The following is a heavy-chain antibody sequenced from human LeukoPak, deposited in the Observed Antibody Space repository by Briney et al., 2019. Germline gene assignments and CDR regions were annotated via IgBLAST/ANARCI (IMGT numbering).Heavy chain of an antibody. CDR3: ARKDGYCSSTSCYTYFDY. CDR1: GGTFSSYA. V-gene: IGHV1-69*05. Sequence: SVKVSCKASGGTFSSYAISWVRQAPGQGLEWMGGIIPIFGTANYAQKFQGRVTITTDESTSTAYMELSSLRSEDTAVYYCARKDGYCSSTSCYTYFDYWGQGTLVTVSS. CDR2: IIPIFGTA. J-gene: IGHJ4*02. D-gene: IGHD2-2*02.